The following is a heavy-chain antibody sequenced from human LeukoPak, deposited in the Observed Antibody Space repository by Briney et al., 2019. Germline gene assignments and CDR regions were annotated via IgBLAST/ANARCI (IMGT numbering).Heavy chain of an antibody. CDR1: GGSISNDY. D-gene: IGHD3-10*01. CDR3: ARGGTYGSGRNQHTTLDY. Sequence: PSETLSLTCTVSGGSISNDYWSWIRQAAGKELEWIGRIYSRGSTNYNPSLKSRVTISLDKSKKQFSLNLNSVTAADTAVYYGARGGTYGSGRNQHTTLDYWGQGTLVTVSS. CDR2: IYSRGST. V-gene: IGHV4-4*07. J-gene: IGHJ4*02.